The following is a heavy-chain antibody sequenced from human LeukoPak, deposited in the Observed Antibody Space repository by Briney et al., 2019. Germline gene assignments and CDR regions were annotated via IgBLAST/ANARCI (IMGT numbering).Heavy chain of an antibody. D-gene: IGHD6-19*01. Sequence: SETLSLTCTVSGGSISSYYWSWIRQPPGRGLEWIRYIYYSGSTNYNPSLKSRVTISVDTSKNQFSLKLSSVTAADTAVYYCARQYSSGWYGGNWFDPWGQGTLVTVSS. CDR2: IYYSGST. V-gene: IGHV4-59*08. CDR1: GGSISSYY. CDR3: ARQYSSGWYGGNWFDP. J-gene: IGHJ5*02.